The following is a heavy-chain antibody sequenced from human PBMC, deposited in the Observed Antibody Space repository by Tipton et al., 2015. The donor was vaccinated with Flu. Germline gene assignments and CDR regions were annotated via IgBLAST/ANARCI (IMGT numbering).Heavy chain of an antibody. D-gene: IGHD2-2*02. CDR1: GGSFSGYY. J-gene: IGHJ4*02. CDR3: ARAPVVPAAIRYFDY. Sequence: TLSLTCAVYGGSFSGYYWSWIRQPPGKGLEWIGEINHSGSTNYNPSLKSRVTISVDTSKNQFSLKLSSVTAADTAVYYCARAPVVPAAIRYFDYWGQGTLVTVSS. CDR2: INHSGST. V-gene: IGHV4-34*01.